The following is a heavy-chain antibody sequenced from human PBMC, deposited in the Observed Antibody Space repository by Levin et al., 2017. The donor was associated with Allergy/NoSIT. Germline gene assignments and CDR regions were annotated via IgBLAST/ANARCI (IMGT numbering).Heavy chain of an antibody. CDR1: GGSISSYY. CDR3: ARDPSGSFFNWFDP. V-gene: IGHV4-59*01. D-gene: IGHD1-26*01. CDR2: VYHSGGT. J-gene: IGHJ5*02. Sequence: GSLRLSCTVSGGSISSYYWSWIRQPPGKGLEWIGYVYHSGGTNYNPSLRGRVTISVDTSKNQFSLKLRSVTAADTAVYYCARDPSGSFFNWFDPWGQGTLVTVSS.